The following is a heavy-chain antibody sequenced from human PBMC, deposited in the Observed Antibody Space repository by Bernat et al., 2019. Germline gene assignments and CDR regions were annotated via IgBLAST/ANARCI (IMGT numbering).Heavy chain of an antibody. CDR1: GYTFTSYY. Sequence: QVQLVQSGAEVKKPGASVKVSCKASGYTFTSYYMHWVRQAPGQGLEWMGIINPSGGSTSYAQKFQGRVTMTRDTSTSTVYMELSSLRTDDTAVYYCARQSYLRGSYRPDDAFDIWGQGTMVTVSS. CDR2: INPSGGST. D-gene: IGHD3-16*02. J-gene: IGHJ3*02. V-gene: IGHV1-46*01. CDR3: ARQSYLRGSYRPDDAFDI.